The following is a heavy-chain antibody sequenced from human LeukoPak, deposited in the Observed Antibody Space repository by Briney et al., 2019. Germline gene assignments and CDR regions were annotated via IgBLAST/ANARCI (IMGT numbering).Heavy chain of an antibody. CDR2: ISPGDSDT. CDR3: ARRPTGTNSGWYYFDY. J-gene: IGHJ4*02. CDR1: GYSFTSYW. V-gene: IGHV5-51*01. D-gene: IGHD6-19*01. Sequence: GESLKISCKGSGYSFTSYWIGWVRQMPGKGLEWMGIISPGDSDTRYSPSFQGQVTISADKSINTAYLQWSSLKASDTAMYYCARRPTGTNSGWYYFDYWGQGTLVTVSS.